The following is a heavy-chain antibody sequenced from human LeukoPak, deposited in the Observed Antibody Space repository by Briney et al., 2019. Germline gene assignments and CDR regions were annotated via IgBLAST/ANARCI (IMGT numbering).Heavy chain of an antibody. J-gene: IGHJ4*02. D-gene: IGHD5-24*01. CDR3: VADGYNQDPDY. Sequence: PGGSLRVSCAASGFTFRSCEMNWVRQAPGKGLEWASYISHSGSTLYYADSVKGRFTISRDNAKNSLYLQMDSLRAEDTAVYYCVADGYNQDPDYWGQGTLVTVSS. CDR1: GFTFRSCE. CDR2: ISHSGSTL. V-gene: IGHV3-48*03.